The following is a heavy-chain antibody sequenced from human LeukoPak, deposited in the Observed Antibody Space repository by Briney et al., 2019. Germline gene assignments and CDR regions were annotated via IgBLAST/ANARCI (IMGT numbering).Heavy chain of an antibody. V-gene: IGHV3-15*01. CDR3: TTDRIPYLLWYSPISYGPDPPCCHETDY. CDR2: IKSKTDGGTT. CDR1: GFTFSNAW. J-gene: IGHJ4*02. D-gene: IGHD2-8*01. Sequence: GGSLRLSCAASGFTFSNAWMSWVRQAPGKGLEWVGRIKSKTDGGTTDYAAPVKGRFTISRDDSKNTLYLQMNSLRTEDTAVYYCTTDRIPYLLWYSPISYGPDPPCCHETDYWGQGTLVTVSS.